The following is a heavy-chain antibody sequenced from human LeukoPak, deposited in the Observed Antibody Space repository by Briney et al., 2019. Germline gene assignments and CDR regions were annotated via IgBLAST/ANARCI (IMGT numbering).Heavy chain of an antibody. Sequence: SETLSLTCAVYGGSFSGYYWSWIRQPPGKGLEWIGEINHSGSTNYNPSLKSRVTISVDTSKNQFSLKLSSVTAADTAVYYCASSMVRGGDNAFDIWGQGTMVTVSS. CDR2: INHSGST. V-gene: IGHV4-34*01. D-gene: IGHD3-10*01. CDR3: ASSMVRGGDNAFDI. J-gene: IGHJ3*02. CDR1: GGSFSGYY.